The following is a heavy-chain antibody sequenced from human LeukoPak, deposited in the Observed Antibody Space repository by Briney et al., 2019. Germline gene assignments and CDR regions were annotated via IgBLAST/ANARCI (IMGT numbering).Heavy chain of an antibody. CDR2: IKQDGSEK. D-gene: IGHD6-13*01. CDR1: GFTFSNLW. Sequence: GGSLRLSCAASGFTFSNLWMSWVRQAPGKGLKWVANIKQDGSEKYYVDSVKGRFAISRDNAQNSLYLQMNSLRAEDTAIYYCATSTAAAGTDWGQGTLVTVSS. V-gene: IGHV3-7*03. J-gene: IGHJ4*02. CDR3: ATSTAAAGTD.